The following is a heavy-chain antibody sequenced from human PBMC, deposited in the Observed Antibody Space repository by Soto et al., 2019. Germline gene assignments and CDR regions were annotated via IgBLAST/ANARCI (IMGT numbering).Heavy chain of an antibody. Sequence: GASVKVSCKASGYTFTSYGISWLRQAPGQGLEWMGWISAYNGNTNYAQKLQGRVTMTTDTSTSTAYMELRSLRSDDTAVYYCARLRWQSYYYGMDVWGQGTTVTVSS. CDR1: GYTFTSYG. D-gene: IGHD4-17*01. CDR3: ARLRWQSYYYGMDV. CDR2: ISAYNGNT. V-gene: IGHV1-18*04. J-gene: IGHJ6*02.